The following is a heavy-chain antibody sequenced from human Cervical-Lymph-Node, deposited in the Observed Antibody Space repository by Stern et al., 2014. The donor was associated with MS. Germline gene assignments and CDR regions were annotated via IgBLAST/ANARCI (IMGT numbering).Heavy chain of an antibody. CDR2: IYPGDSDT. D-gene: IGHD2-15*01. V-gene: IGHV5-51*01. CDR3: ARRRGSAGDY. J-gene: IGHJ4*02. CDR1: GYSFSTYW. Sequence: EVQLVESGPEVKKPGESLKISCKGSGYSFSTYWIGWVRQMPGKGLEWMGVIYPGDSDTRYSPSFQGQVTISADKSISTAYLQWSSLTDSDTAMYYCARRRGSAGDYWGQGTLVTVSS.